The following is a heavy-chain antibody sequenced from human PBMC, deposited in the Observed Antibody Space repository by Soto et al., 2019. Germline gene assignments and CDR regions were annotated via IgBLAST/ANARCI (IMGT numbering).Heavy chain of an antibody. Sequence: ASVKVSCKASGYTFTGYYMHWVRQAPGQGLEWMGWINSNSGGTNYAQKFQGRVTMTRDTSISTAYMELSRLRSDDTAVYYCARDLEVFVVPAVQDGMDVWGQGTTVTVSS. CDR3: ARDLEVFVVPAVQDGMDV. CDR2: INSNSGGT. D-gene: IGHD2-2*01. J-gene: IGHJ6*02. V-gene: IGHV1-2*02. CDR1: GYTFTGYY.